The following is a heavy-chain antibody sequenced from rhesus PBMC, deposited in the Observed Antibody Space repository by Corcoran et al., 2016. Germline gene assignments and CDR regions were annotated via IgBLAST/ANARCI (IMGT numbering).Heavy chain of an antibody. CDR1: GYSISSGYY. Sequence: QVQLQESGPGLVKPSETLSLTCAVSGYSISSGYYWSWIRQPPGKGLEWIGYNPDRGSTGYNTSLKRRLTISRDTSTNQFSLKLSSVTAADTAVYYCARDLEIQWVQFGYFDYWGQGVLVTVSS. D-gene: IGHD5-24*01. V-gene: IGHV4-122*02. J-gene: IGHJ4*01. CDR3: ARDLEIQWVQFGYFDY. CDR2: NPDRGST.